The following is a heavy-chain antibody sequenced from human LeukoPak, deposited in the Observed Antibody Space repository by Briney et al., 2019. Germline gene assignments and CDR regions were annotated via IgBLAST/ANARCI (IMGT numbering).Heavy chain of an antibody. CDR2: IIPIFGIA. CDR1: GGTFSSYA. D-gene: IGHD2-2*02. J-gene: IGHJ5*02. V-gene: IGHV1-69*04. CDR3: ARGYCSSTSCYNFRFDP. Sequence: SVKVSCKASGGTFSSYAISWVRQAPGQGLEWMGRIIPIFGIANYAQKFQGRVTITADKSTSTAYMELSSLRSEDTAVYYCARGYCSSTSCYNFRFDPWGHGTLVTVSS.